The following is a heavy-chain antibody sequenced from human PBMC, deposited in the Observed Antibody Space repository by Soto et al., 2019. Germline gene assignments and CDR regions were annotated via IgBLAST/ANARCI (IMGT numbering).Heavy chain of an antibody. CDR1: GGGMSSGDEY. D-gene: IGHD2-2*01. CDR3: ARVPADDAFDI. Sequence: SGSLAITCTVCGGGMSSGDEYGSWIRQTPGKGLEWIGYIYYSGSTYYNPSLKSRVTISVDTSKNQFSLKLSSVTAADTAVYYCARVPADDAFDIWGQGTRLTVS. J-gene: IGHJ3*02. CDR2: IYYSGST. V-gene: IGHV4-30-4*01.